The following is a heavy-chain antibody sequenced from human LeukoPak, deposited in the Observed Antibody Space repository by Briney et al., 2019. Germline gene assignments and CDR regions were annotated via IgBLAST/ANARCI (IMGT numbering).Heavy chain of an antibody. D-gene: IGHD1-20*01. CDR3: AKGKITGTTNHDY. CDR2: ISYDGSNK. Sequence: GRSLRLSCAASGFTFSSYGMHWVRQAPGKGLEWVAVISYDGSNKYYADSVKGRFTISRDNSKNTLYLQMNSLRAEDTAVYYCAKGKITGTTNHDYWGQGTLVTVSS. V-gene: IGHV3-30*18. J-gene: IGHJ4*02. CDR1: GFTFSSYG.